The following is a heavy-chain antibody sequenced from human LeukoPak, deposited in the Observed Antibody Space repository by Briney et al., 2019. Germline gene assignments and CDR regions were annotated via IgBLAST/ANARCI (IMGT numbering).Heavy chain of an antibody. CDR1: GFTFSNYG. D-gene: IGHD3-10*01. CDR3: AKDLFLVRGVIRYGAFDI. V-gene: IGHV3-30*02. J-gene: IGHJ3*02. CDR2: IRYDGSNK. Sequence: PGGSLRLSCAASGFTFSNYGMHWVRQAPGKGLEWVAFIRYDGSNKYYADSVKGRFTISRDNSKNTLYLQMNSLRAEDTAVYYCAKDLFLVRGVIRYGAFDIWGQGTMVTASS.